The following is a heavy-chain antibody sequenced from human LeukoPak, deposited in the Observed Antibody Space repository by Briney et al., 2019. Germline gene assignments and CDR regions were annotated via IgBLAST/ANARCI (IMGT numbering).Heavy chain of an antibody. CDR2: MNPNSGNT. J-gene: IGHJ4*02. V-gene: IGHV1-8*01. D-gene: IGHD1-26*01. CDR3: AKPLGGSYLFDR. Sequence: GASVKVSCKASGYTFTSYDINWVRQATGQGLEWMGWMNPNSGNTGYAQKFQGRVTMTRNTSISTAYMELSSLRPEDTAVYYCAKPLGGSYLFDRWGQGTLVTVSS. CDR1: GYTFTSYD.